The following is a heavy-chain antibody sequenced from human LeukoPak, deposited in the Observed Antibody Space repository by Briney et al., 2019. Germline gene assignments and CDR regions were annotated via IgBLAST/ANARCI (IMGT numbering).Heavy chain of an antibody. CDR2: ISSSSSLI. J-gene: IGHJ5*02. CDR3: ARGGKSGNFVILVGYYLSYPIWFVP. V-gene: IGHV3-48*01. Sequence: GGSLRLSCAASGFTFSSYGMNWVRQAPGKGLEWVSYISSSSSLIYYADSLKGRFTISRDNSKNSLYLQMSSLRAEDTAVYYRARGGKSGNFVILVGYYLSYPIWFVPWGRGALVSVS. CDR1: GFTFSSYG. D-gene: IGHD3-9*01.